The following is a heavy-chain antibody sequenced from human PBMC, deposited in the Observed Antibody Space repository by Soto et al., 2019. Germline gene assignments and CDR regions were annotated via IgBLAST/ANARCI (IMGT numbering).Heavy chain of an antibody. D-gene: IGHD3-10*01. Sequence: GGSLRLSCAASEFTFSNYWMHWFRQAPGKGLVWVSRTNTDGSSTNYADSVKGRFTISRDNAKNTLYLQMNSLRAEDTAVYYCTRDRDFDLWGRGTLVTVSS. J-gene: IGHJ2*01. CDR3: TRDRDFDL. CDR1: EFTFSNYW. CDR2: TNTDGSST. V-gene: IGHV3-74*01.